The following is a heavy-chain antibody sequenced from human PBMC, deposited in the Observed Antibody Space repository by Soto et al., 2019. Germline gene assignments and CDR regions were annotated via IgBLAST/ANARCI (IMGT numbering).Heavy chain of an antibody. J-gene: IGHJ5*02. Sequence: GGSLRPSCAASGSIFRGYGMHWVRQAPGKGLEWVAVIRYDGSNINYADSVMGRFTISRDNSKNTLYLQMNSLRAEDTAVYYCAKGIKRLITIFGVVTDNWFDPWGQGTQVTVSS. CDR1: GSIFRGYG. D-gene: IGHD3-3*01. V-gene: IGHV3-33*06. CDR3: AKGIKRLITIFGVVTDNWFDP. CDR2: IRYDGSNI.